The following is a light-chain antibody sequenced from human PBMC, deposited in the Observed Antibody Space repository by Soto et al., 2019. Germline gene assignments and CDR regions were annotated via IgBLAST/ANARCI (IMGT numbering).Light chain of an antibody. V-gene: IGKV3-15*01. CDR3: QQYNNWPPERT. Sequence: EIVLTQSPATLSVSPGERVTLSCRASQSISSNLAWYQQKPGQAPRLLIYAASTRAAGLPARFSGSGSGTEFSLTISSLQSEDFAVYYYQQYNNWPPERTFGQGTKVEIK. CDR1: QSISSN. CDR2: AAS. J-gene: IGKJ1*01.